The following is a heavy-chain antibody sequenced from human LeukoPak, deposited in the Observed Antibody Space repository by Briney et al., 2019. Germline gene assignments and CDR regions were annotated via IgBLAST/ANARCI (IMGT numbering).Heavy chain of an antibody. Sequence: PSETLSLTCTVSGGSISSYYWSWIRQPPGKGLEWIGYIYYSGSTNYNPSLKSRVAISVDTSKNQFSLKLSSVTAADTAVYYCARVLRMTPTLVASGDYSSSWYYFDYWGQGTLVTVSS. V-gene: IGHV4-59*01. CDR2: IYYSGST. CDR3: ARVLRMTPTLVASGDYSSSWYYFDY. CDR1: GGSISSYY. J-gene: IGHJ4*02. D-gene: IGHD6-13*01.